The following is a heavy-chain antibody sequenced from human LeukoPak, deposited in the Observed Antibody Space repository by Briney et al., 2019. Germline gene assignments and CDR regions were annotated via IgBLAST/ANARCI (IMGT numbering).Heavy chain of an antibody. V-gene: IGHV3-43D*04. CDR2: ISWDGGST. Sequence: PGGSLRLSCAASGFTFDDYAMHWVRHAPGKGLEWVSLISWDGGSTYYADSVKGRFTISRDNSKNSLYLQMNSLRAEDTALYYCAKGNLESDYYYYYMDVWGKGTTVTVSS. CDR1: GFTFDDYA. CDR3: AKGNLESDYYYYYMDV. D-gene: IGHD3-3*01. J-gene: IGHJ6*03.